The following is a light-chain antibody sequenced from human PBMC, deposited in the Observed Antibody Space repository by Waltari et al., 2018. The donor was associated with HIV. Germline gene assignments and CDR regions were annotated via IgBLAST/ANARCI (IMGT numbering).Light chain of an antibody. V-gene: IGLV3-1*01. CDR3: QAWDSSTVL. CDR2: QDN. CDR1: TLENMY. Sequence: SYELTQPPSVSVSPGQTATITCSGDTLENMYACWYQQRPGQSPVLFIYQDNKRPLGIPERFSGSRSGNIATLTISGAQAMDEAAYFCQAWDSSTVLFGGGTKLTVL. J-gene: IGLJ2*01.